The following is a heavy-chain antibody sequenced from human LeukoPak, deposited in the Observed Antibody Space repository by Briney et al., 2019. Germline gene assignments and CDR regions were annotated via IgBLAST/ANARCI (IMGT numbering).Heavy chain of an antibody. CDR3: ARLYDGSAYHADHFDY. CDR1: GFTFDDYG. J-gene: IGHJ4*02. CDR2: INWNGGST. D-gene: IGHD3-22*01. Sequence: GGSLRLSCAASGFTFDDYGMSWVRQAPGKGLEWVSGINWNGGSTGYADSVKGRFAISRDNAKNSLYLQMNSLRAEDTAVYYCARLYDGSAYHADHFDYWGQGTLVIVSS. V-gene: IGHV3-20*04.